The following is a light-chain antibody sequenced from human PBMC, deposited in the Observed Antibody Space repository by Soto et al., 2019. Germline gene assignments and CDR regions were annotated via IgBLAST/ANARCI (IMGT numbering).Light chain of an antibody. Sequence: MDVTXXXAAXARXXXYRGIXXCRASQSISNHLNWYQQKPGKAPKLLISAASSLQSGVPSRFSGSRSGPDFTLTISSLQPEDFATYYCQQSYSSPPTFGQGTKVDIK. CDR2: AAS. CDR1: QSISNH. J-gene: IGKJ1*01. V-gene: IGKV1-39*01. CDR3: QQSYSSPPT.